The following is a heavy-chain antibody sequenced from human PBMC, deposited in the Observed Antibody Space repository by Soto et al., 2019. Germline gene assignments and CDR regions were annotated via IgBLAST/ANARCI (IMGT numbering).Heavy chain of an antibody. J-gene: IGHJ5*02. CDR1: GFTFDDYA. Sequence: EVQLVESGGGLVQPGRSLRLSCAASGFTFDDYAMHWVRQAPGKGLEWVSGISWNSGSIGYADSVKGRFTISRDNAKSSLYLQMNSLRAEDTDLYYCAKAPRRHSSAPLWFDPGGQATLVTVSS. CDR2: ISWNSGSI. V-gene: IGHV3-9*01. CDR3: AKAPRRHSSAPLWFDP. D-gene: IGHD6-25*01.